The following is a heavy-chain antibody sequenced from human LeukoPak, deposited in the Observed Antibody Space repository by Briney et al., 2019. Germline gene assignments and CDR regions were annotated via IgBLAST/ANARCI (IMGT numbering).Heavy chain of an antibody. CDR2: IIPIFGTA. V-gene: IGHV1-69*13. CDR3: ARGRGVPAANYYYYMDV. D-gene: IGHD2-2*01. CDR1: GYTFTSYG. Sequence: SVKVSCKASGYTFTSYGISWVRQAPGQGLEWMGGIIPIFGTANYAQKFQGRVTITADESTSTAYMELSSLRSEDMAVYYCARGRGVPAANYYYYMDVWGKGTTVTVSS. J-gene: IGHJ6*03.